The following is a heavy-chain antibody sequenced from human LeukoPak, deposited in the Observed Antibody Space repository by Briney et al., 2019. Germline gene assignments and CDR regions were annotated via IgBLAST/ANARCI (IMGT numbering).Heavy chain of an antibody. CDR1: GFTFSSYG. CDR3: AKAPNYYGSGSYYTLYYYYGMDV. V-gene: IGHV3-30*02. D-gene: IGHD3-10*01. CDR2: IRYDGSNK. Sequence: PGGSLRLSCAASGFTFSSYGMHWVRQAPGKGLEWVAFIRYDGSNKYYADSVKGRFTISRDNSKNTLYLQMNGLRAEDTAVYYCAKAPNYYGSGSYYTLYYYYGMDVWGQGTTVTVSS. J-gene: IGHJ6*02.